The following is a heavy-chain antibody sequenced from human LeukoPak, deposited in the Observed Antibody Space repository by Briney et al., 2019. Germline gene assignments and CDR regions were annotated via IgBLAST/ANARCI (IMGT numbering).Heavy chain of an antibody. CDR3: ARDYGTVTTAYNWFDP. J-gene: IGHJ5*02. D-gene: IGHD4-17*01. Sequence: PGGSLRLSCAASGLIFNTYWISWVRQAPGKGLEWLATINQDGSEKYYVDSVKGRFTISRDNARNTLYLQMNSLRAEDTAVYYCARDYGTVTTAYNWFDPWGQGTLVTVSS. CDR2: INQDGSEK. CDR1: GLIFNTYW. V-gene: IGHV3-7*01.